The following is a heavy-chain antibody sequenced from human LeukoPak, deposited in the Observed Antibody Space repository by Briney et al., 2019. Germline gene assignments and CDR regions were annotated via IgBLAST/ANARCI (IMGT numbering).Heavy chain of an antibody. CDR2: IYTSGST. J-gene: IGHJ3*02. CDR1: GGSISSGSYY. CDR3: AREIGTRGYDAFDI. D-gene: IGHD1-7*01. V-gene: IGHV4-61*02. Sequence: PSETLSLXCTVSGGSISSGSYYWSWIRQPAGKGLEWIGRIYTSGSTNYNPSLKSRVTISVDTSKNQFSLKLSSVTAADTAVYYCAREIGTRGYDAFDIWGQGTMVTVSS.